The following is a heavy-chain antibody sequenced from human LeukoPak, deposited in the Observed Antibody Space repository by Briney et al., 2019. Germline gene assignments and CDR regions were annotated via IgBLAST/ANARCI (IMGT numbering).Heavy chain of an antibody. V-gene: IGHV3-66*02. Sequence: GGSVRLSCAVSGFAVSSSHMSWVRQAPGKGLEWVSIIYNGETYYADSVKGRFTISRDNSKNTLYLQMNSPRLEDTALYYCARDPEWQVGYWGQGVLVTVSS. J-gene: IGHJ4*02. CDR3: ARDPEWQVGY. CDR1: GFAVSSSH. CDR2: IYNGET. D-gene: IGHD6-19*01.